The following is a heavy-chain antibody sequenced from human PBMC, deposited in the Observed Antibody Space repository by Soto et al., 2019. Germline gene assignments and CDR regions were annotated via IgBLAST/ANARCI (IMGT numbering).Heavy chain of an antibody. CDR1: GGSIRSYY. D-gene: IGHD6-13*01. CDR3: ARGSSSWYGYLDY. Sequence: SETLSLTCTVSGGSIRSYYWSWIRQPPGKGLEWIGYMYYSGSTNYNPSLKSRVTISIDSSKNQFSLKLSSVTAADTAVYYCARGSSSWYGYLDYWGQGTLVTVSS. J-gene: IGHJ4*02. V-gene: IGHV4-59*01. CDR2: MYYSGST.